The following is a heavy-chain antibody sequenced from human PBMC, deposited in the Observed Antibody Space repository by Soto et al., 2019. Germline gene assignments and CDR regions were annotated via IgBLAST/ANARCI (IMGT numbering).Heavy chain of an antibody. CDR1: GGSISSGGYY. J-gene: IGHJ4*02. CDR2: IYYSGST. CDR3: ARGVTMVRGVIHTPYFDY. D-gene: IGHD3-10*01. Sequence: QVQLQESGPGLVKPSQTLSLTCTVSGGSISSGGYYWSWIRQHPGKGLEWIGYIYYSGSTYYNPSLKSRVTISVATSKTQFSLKLSSVTAADTAVYYCARGVTMVRGVIHTPYFDYWGQGTLVTVSS. V-gene: IGHV4-31*03.